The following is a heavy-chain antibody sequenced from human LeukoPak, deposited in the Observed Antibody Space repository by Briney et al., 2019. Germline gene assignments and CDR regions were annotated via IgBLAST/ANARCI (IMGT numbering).Heavy chain of an antibody. V-gene: IGHV4-34*01. CDR2: INHSGST. CDR1: GGSFGGYY. CDR3: ARRYSNWYYFDY. J-gene: IGHJ4*02. D-gene: IGHD4-11*01. Sequence: SETLSLTCAVYGGSFGGYYWSWIRQPPGKGLEWIGEINHSGSTNYNPSLKSRVTISVDTSKNQFSLKLSSVTAADTAVYYCARRYSNWYYFDYWGQGTLVTVSS.